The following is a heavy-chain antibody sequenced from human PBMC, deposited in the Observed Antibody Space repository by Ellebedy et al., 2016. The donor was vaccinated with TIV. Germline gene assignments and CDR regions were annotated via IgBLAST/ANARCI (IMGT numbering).Heavy chain of an antibody. D-gene: IGHD2-2*01. CDR1: GFIFNNAW. CDR2: IKREANGLTT. J-gene: IGHJ4*02. V-gene: IGHV3-15*07. CDR3: TTELCSSSCYPGIF. Sequence: PGGSLRLSCAASGFIFNNAWMNWVRQAPGKGLEWVGRIKREANGLTTDYAAPVEGRFTISRDDSKNMLYLEMNSLKTEDTAVYYCTTELCSSSCYPGIFWGQGNLFTVSS.